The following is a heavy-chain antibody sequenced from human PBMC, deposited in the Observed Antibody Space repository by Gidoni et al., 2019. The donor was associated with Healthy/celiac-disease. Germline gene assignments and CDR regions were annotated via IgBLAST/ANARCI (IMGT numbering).Heavy chain of an antibody. J-gene: IGHJ3*02. Sequence: VHLVQSGAGVKKPGSSFKVSCKASGVTFSSYAISWVRQAPGQGLEWMGGIIPIFGTANYAQKFQGRVTITADESTSTAYMELSSLRSEDTAVYYCATDYGDYLDAFDIWGQGTMVTVSS. CDR3: ATDYGDYLDAFDI. V-gene: IGHV1-69*01. CDR1: GVTFSSYA. CDR2: IIPIFGTA. D-gene: IGHD4-17*01.